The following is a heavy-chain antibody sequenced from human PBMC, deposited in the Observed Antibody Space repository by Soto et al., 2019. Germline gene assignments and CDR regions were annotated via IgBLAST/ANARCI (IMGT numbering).Heavy chain of an antibody. Sequence: SETLSLTCAVYGGSFSGYYWSWIRQPPGKGLEWIGEINHSGSTNYNPSLKSRVTISVDTSKNQFSLKLSSVTAADTAVYYCARGGGGGRIFTYCYYGMDVWGQGTTVTVSS. J-gene: IGHJ6*02. CDR2: INHSGST. CDR3: ARGGGGGRIFTYCYYGMDV. D-gene: IGHD2-15*01. V-gene: IGHV4-34*01. CDR1: GGSFSGYY.